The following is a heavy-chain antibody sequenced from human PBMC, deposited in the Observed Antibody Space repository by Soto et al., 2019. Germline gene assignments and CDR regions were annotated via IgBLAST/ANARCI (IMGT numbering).Heavy chain of an antibody. Sequence: QVQLVESGGGVVQPGRSLRLSCAASGFTFSSYAMHWVRQAPGKGLEWVAVISYDGSNKYYADSVKGRFTISRDNSKNTLYLQMNSLRAEDTAVYYCARGFVVVTAALGYWGQGTLVTVSS. CDR1: GFTFSSYA. D-gene: IGHD2-2*01. J-gene: IGHJ4*02. CDR3: ARGFVVVTAALGY. CDR2: ISYDGSNK. V-gene: IGHV3-30-3*01.